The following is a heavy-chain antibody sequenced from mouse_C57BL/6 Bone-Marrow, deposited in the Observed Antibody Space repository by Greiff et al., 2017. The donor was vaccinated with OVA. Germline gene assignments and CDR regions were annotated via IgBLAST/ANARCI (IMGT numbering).Heavy chain of an antibody. V-gene: IGHV5-4*01. Sequence: EVQGVESGGGLVKPGGSLKLSCAASGFTFSSYAMSWVRQTPEKRLEWVATISDGGSYTYYPDNVKGRFTISRDNAKNNLYLQMSHLKSEDTAMYYCARLRRGYFDYWGQGTTLTVSS. J-gene: IGHJ2*01. CDR2: ISDGGSYT. D-gene: IGHD2-12*01. CDR3: ARLRRGYFDY. CDR1: GFTFSSYA.